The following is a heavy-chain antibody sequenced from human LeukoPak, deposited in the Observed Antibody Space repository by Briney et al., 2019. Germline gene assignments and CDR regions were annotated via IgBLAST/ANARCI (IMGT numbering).Heavy chain of an antibody. J-gene: IGHJ4*02. CDR2: IYYSGST. CDR1: GGSISSSSYY. V-gene: IGHV4-61*05. CDR3: ARDLSGYDFFDY. Sequence: PSETLSLTCTVSGGSISSSSYYWGWIRQPPGKGLEWIGYIYYSGSTNYNPSLKSRVTISVDTSKNQFSLKPSSVTAADTAVYYCARDLSGYDFFDYWGQGTLVTVSS. D-gene: IGHD5-12*01.